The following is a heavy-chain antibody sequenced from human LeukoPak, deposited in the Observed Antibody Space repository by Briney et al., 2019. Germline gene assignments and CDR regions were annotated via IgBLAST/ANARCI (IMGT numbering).Heavy chain of an antibody. D-gene: IGHD3-10*01. J-gene: IGHJ4*02. Sequence: SETLSLTCTVSGGSISSSSYYWGWIRQPPGKGLEWIGSIYYSGSTYYNPSLKSRVTISVDTSKNQFSLKLSSVTAADTAVYYCARVRRGYYGSGSYYTFDYWGQGTLVTVSS. CDR3: ARVRRGYYGSGSYYTFDY. CDR2: IYYSGST. V-gene: IGHV4-39*07. CDR1: GGSISSSSYY.